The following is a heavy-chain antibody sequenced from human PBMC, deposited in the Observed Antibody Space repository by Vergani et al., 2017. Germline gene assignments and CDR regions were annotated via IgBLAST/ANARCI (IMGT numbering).Heavy chain of an antibody. CDR2: LSAYNGNT. CDR3: ARDVARVSSSYQQSWIDP. J-gene: IGHJ5*02. D-gene: IGHD6-6*01. CDR1: GYTFTSYG. Sequence: QVQLVQSGAEVKKPGASVKVSCKASGYTFTSYGISWVRQAPGQGLEWMGWLSAYNGNTNYAQKLQGRVTMTTDTSTSTACMELRSLRSDDTAVYYCARDVARVSSSYQQSWIDPWGRGTLVSVSS. V-gene: IGHV1-18*01.